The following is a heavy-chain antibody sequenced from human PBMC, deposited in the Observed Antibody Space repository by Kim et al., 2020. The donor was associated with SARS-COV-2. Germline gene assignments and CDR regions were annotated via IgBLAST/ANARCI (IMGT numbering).Heavy chain of an antibody. D-gene: IGHD3-10*01. CDR1: GFTFTSSA. Sequence: SVKVSCKASGFTFTSSAVQWVRQARGQRLEWIGWIVVGSGNTNYAQKFQERVTITRDMSTSTAYMELSSLRSEDTAVYYCAADSRTMVRGVIIGYYGMDVWGQGTTVTVSS. J-gene: IGHJ6*02. V-gene: IGHV1-58*01. CDR3: AADSRTMVRGVIIGYYGMDV. CDR2: IVVGSGNT.